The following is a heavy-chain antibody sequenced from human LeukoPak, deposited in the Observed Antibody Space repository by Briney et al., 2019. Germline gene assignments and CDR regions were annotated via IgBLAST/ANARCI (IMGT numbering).Heavy chain of an antibody. CDR2: ISHSGT. V-gene: IGHV4-59*08. D-gene: IGHD3-10*01. Sequence: SETLSLTCTVSGGSISSHYWSWIRQSPGKGLEWIGYISHSGTTYNSSLKSRVTILGDTSENQFSLKLSSVTAADTAVYYCARHATGSYSVPWLDPWGQGTLVTVSS. CDR3: ARHATGSYSVPWLDP. CDR1: GGSISSHY. J-gene: IGHJ5*02.